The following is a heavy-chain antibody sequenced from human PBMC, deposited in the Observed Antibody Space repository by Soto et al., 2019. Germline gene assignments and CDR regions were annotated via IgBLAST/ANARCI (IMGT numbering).Heavy chain of an antibody. J-gene: IGHJ5*02. D-gene: IGHD3-22*01. CDR1: VYIFTSYW. Sequence: GESLTISCITSVYIFTSYWIAWVRQMPGKGLEWMGIIFPSDSDTRYSPSFQGQVTISADRSTSTVFLQWASLKASDTAVYFCARKDKSGYFNWFDPWGQGTLVTVSS. CDR3: ARKDKSGYFNWFDP. CDR2: IFPSDSDT. V-gene: IGHV5-51*01.